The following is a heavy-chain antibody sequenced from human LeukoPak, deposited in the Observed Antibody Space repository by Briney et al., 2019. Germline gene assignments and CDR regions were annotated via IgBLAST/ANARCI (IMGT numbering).Heavy chain of an antibody. CDR2: MNPNSGGT. Sequence: ASVKVSCKASGYTFTSYYMHWVRQAPGQGLEWMGWMNPNSGGTNYAQKFQGRVTMTRDTSISTAYMELYSLRSDDTAFYYCARDGPSDYWGQGTLVTVSS. V-gene: IGHV1-2*02. J-gene: IGHJ4*02. CDR1: GYTFTSYY. CDR3: ARDGPSDY.